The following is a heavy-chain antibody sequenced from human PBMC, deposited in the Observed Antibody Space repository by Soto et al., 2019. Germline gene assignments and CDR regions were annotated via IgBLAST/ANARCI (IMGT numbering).Heavy chain of an antibody. CDR3: AHKGLGFGTKFDP. CDR1: GFSLDTSGVG. D-gene: IGHD3-10*01. J-gene: IGHJ5*02. V-gene: IGHV2-5*02. Sequence: QITLKESGPTLVKPTQTLTLTCTFSGFSLDTSGVGVGWIRQSPEKVLEWLALIYWDDDKRYNPSLKRRLTITKDASQNEVVLTMTNMDTIDPATYYCAHKGLGFGTKFDPWGQGIQVIVSS. CDR2: IYWDDDK.